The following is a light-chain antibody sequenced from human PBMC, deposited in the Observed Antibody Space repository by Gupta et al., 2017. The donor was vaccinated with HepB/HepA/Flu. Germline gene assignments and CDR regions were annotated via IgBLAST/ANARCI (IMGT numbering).Light chain of an antibody. Sequence: DIQMTQSPSSLSASVGDRVTITCRASQSIGKYLNWYQKKPGKPPNLLIYSASRGQTGVPSRFSGSGSGTDFTLTISRLQSEDFANYYCQQNYSSLSFGDGTKVDIK. CDR2: SAS. CDR1: QSIGKY. V-gene: IGKV1-39*01. CDR3: QQNYSSLS. J-gene: IGKJ3*01.